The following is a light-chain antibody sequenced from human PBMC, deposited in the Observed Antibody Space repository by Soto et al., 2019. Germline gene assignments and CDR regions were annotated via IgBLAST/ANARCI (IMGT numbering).Light chain of an antibody. J-gene: IGLJ1*01. V-gene: IGLV2-14*02. Sequence: SVLAQRASGSGSPGQSMTSSCTLTSSDVGTYTLVSWYQQHPGKAPKLIIYEVTDRPSGVSNRFSGSKSGNTASLTISGLQAEDEAEYYCSSYTNINTRACVFGTGTKVTVL. CDR1: SSDVGTYTL. CDR3: SSYTNINTRACV. CDR2: EVT.